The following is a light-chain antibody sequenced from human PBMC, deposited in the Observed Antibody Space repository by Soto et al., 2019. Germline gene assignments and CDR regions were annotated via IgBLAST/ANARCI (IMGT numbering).Light chain of an antibody. CDR3: QQRSSGPPVT. Sequence: IVLRHSPPPRPLPHGEKAPPPSRGSQRGGRCLAWYQQQPGQAPRLLIYDASNRAAGIPAGFSGSGSGADFSLTISSRVAAEFAVYYCQQRSSGPPVTFGQGTRLEIK. J-gene: IGKJ5*01. CDR2: DAS. V-gene: IGKV3-11*01. CDR1: QRGGRC.